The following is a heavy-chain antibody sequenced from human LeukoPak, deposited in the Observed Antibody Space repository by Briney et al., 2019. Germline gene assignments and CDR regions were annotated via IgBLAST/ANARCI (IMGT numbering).Heavy chain of an antibody. Sequence: GGSLRLSRAASGFTFSIYVMSWVRQAPGKGLEWVSTIIGSDDNTYYADSVKGRFTISRDNSKNTLYLQTNSLRAEDTAVYYCAKGKYSSGWYVFDYWGQGTLVTVSS. CDR2: IIGSDDNT. CDR3: AKGKYSSGWYVFDY. D-gene: IGHD6-19*01. V-gene: IGHV3-23*01. J-gene: IGHJ4*02. CDR1: GFTFSIYV.